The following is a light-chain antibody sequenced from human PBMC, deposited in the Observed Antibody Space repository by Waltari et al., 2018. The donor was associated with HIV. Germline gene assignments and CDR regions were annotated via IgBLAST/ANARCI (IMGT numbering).Light chain of an antibody. CDR3: CSYAGSDTFVL. J-gene: IGLJ2*01. V-gene: IGLV2-11*01. CDR1: SSDVGGYDY. Sequence: QSALTQPRSVSGFPGQSVTISCTGTSSDVGGYDYVSWYQQHPGEAPKLIIYDVSKRPSGVPDRFSGSKSGNTASLTISGLQAEDEADYYCCSYAGSDTFVLFGGGTKVTVL. CDR2: DVS.